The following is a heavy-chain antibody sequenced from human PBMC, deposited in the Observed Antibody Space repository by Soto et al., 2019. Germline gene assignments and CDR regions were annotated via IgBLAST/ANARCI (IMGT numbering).Heavy chain of an antibody. V-gene: IGHV3-49*03. CDR3: TRVVAAVYYYYGMDV. CDR1: GFTFGDYA. D-gene: IGHD6-13*01. CDR2: IRSKAYGGTT. Sequence: PGGSLRLSCTASGFTFGDYAMSWFRQAPGKGLEWVGFIRSKAYGGTTEYAAFVKGRFTISRDDSKSIAYLQMNSLKTEDTAVYYCTRVVAAVYYYYGMDVWGQGTTVTVSS. J-gene: IGHJ6*02.